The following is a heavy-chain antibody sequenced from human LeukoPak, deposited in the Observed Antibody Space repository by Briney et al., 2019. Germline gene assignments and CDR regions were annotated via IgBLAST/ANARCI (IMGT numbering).Heavy chain of an antibody. CDR1: GGTFSSYA. CDR2: IIPILGIA. CDR3: AREQAYYDFWSGYYFDY. V-gene: IGHV1-69*04. Sequence: SVKVSCKASGGTFSSYAISWVRQAPGQGLEWMGRIIPILGIANYAQKFQGRVAITADNSTSTAYMELSSLRSEDTAVYYCAREQAYYDFWSGYYFDYWGQGTLVTVSS. D-gene: IGHD3-3*01. J-gene: IGHJ4*02.